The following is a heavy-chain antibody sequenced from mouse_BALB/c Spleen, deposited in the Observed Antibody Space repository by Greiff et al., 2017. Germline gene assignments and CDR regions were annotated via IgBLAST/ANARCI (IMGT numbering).Heavy chain of an antibody. J-gene: IGHJ2*01. CDR2: ISYSGST. CDR3: ARDWAFDY. Sequence: DVKLQESGPGLVKPSQSLSLTCTVTGYSITSDYAWNWIRQFPGNKLEWMGYISYSGSTSYNPSLKSRISITRDTSKNQFFLQLNSVTTEDTATYYCARDWAFDYWGQGTTLTVSS. V-gene: IGHV3-2*02. D-gene: IGHD4-1*01. CDR1: GYSITSDYA.